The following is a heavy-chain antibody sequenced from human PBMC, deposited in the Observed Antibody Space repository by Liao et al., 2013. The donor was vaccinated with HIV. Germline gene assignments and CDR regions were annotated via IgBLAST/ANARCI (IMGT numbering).Heavy chain of an antibody. CDR1: GGSISSYY. CDR2: IYYSGST. CDR3: ARAVRVAATFDY. V-gene: IGHV4-59*01. J-gene: IGHJ4*02. D-gene: IGHD2-15*01. Sequence: QVQLQESGPGLVKPSETLSLTCTVSGGSISSYYWSWIRQPPGKGLEWIGYIYYSGSTNYNPSLKSRVTISVDTSKNQFSLKLSSVTAADTAVYYCARAVRVAATFDYWGQGTLVTVSS.